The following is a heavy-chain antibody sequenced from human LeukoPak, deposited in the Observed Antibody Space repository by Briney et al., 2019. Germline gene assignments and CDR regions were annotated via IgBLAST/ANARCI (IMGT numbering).Heavy chain of an antibody. V-gene: IGHV3-33*01. D-gene: IGHD3-16*01. Sequence: GRSLRLSCVASGFSFSSYGMHWVRQAPGKGLEWVALIWYDGSNKYYADSVKGRFTISRDNSKNTLYLQMNSLRTEDTAVYYCARFMSTMVPIDYWGQGTLVTVSS. CDR1: GFSFSSYG. CDR3: ARFMSTMVPIDY. J-gene: IGHJ4*02. CDR2: IWYDGSNK.